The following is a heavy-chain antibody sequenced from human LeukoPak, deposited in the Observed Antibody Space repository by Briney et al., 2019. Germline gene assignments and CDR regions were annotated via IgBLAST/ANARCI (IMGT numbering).Heavy chain of an antibody. Sequence: GGSLRLSCAASGFTFSSYAMSWVRQAPGKGLEWVSALSGSGGRTYYADSVKGRFTISRDNSKNTLYLQMNSLRAEDTAVYYCAKARKRGYSYGIDAFDSWGQGTMVTVSS. J-gene: IGHJ3*02. CDR3: AKARKRGYSYGIDAFDS. CDR1: GFTFSSYA. CDR2: LSGSGGRT. D-gene: IGHD5-18*01. V-gene: IGHV3-23*01.